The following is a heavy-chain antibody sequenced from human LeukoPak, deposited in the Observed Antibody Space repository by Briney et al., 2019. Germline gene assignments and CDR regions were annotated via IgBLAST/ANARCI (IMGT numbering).Heavy chain of an antibody. CDR2: IKQDGSEK. CDR3: AKVIYPWAFDI. V-gene: IGHV3-7*01. Sequence: GGSLRLSCAASGFTFSSYWMSWVRQAPGKGLEWVANIKQDGSEKYYVDSVKGRFTISRDNAKNSLYLQMNSLRAEDTAVYYCAKVIYPWAFDIWGQGTMVTVSS. J-gene: IGHJ3*02. CDR1: GFTFSSYW.